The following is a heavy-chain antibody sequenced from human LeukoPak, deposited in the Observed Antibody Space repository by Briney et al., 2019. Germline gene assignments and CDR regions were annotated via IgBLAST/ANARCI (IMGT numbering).Heavy chain of an antibody. V-gene: IGHV4-39*01. J-gene: IGHJ3*01. CDR3: ARQRDGYNHTP. D-gene: IGHD5-24*01. CDR2: IYYSGST. CDR1: GGSISSSSYY. Sequence: SETLCLTCTVSGGSISSSSYYWGWIRQPPGKGLEWIGSIYYSGSTYYNPSLKSRVTISVDTSKNQFSLKLSSVTAADTAVYYCARQRDGYNHTPWGQGTMVTVSS.